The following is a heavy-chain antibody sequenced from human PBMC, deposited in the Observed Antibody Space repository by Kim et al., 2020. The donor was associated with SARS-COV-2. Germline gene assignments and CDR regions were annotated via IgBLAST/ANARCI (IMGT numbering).Heavy chain of an antibody. CDR2: ISAYNGNT. D-gene: IGHD2-15*01. Sequence: ASVKVSCKASGYTFTSYGISWVRQAPGQGLEWMGWISAYNGNTNYAQKLQGRVTMTTDTSTSTAYMELRSLRSDDTAVYYCAREPGYCSGGSCDLDGMDVWGQGTTVTVSS. V-gene: IGHV1-18*01. CDR1: GYTFTSYG. CDR3: AREPGYCSGGSCDLDGMDV. J-gene: IGHJ6*02.